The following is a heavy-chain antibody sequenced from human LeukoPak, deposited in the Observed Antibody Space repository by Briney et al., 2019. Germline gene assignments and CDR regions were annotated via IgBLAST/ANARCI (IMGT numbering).Heavy chain of an antibody. V-gene: IGHV3-20*04. CDR3: ARERGSSPGAFDI. D-gene: IGHD6-6*01. CDR2: INWNGAST. Sequence: GGSLRLSCAASGFSFDDYGMSWVRQAPGKGLEWVSGINWNGASTGYADSVKGRFTISRDNAKNSLYLQMNSLRAEDTAVYYCARERGSSPGAFDIWGQGTMVTVSS. CDR1: GFSFDDYG. J-gene: IGHJ3*02.